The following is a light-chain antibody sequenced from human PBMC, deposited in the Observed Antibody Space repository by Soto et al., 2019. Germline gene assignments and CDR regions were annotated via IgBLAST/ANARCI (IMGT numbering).Light chain of an antibody. Sequence: EIVLTQSPASLSLSPGERATLSCRASQSVGSHFAWYQQKPGQGPRLVIYDISKRATGIPARFSGSGFGTDFTLTLSSLEPEDFAVYFCQQRSAWPLTFGGGTKVEI. CDR1: QSVGSH. CDR3: QQRSAWPLT. CDR2: DIS. J-gene: IGKJ4*01. V-gene: IGKV3-11*01.